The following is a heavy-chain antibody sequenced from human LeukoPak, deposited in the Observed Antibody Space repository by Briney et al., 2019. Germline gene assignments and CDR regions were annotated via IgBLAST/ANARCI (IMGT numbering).Heavy chain of an antibody. D-gene: IGHD2-15*01. J-gene: IGHJ4*02. V-gene: IGHV3-15*01. Sequence: KPGGSLRLSCAASGFTFSNAWMSWVRQAPGKGLEWVGRIKSKTDGGTTDYAAPVKGRFTISRDDSKNTLYLQMNSLKTEDTAVYYCTTRYCSGGSCSYWGQGPLVTVSS. CDR2: IKSKTDGGTT. CDR1: GFTFSNAW. CDR3: TTRYCSGGSCSY.